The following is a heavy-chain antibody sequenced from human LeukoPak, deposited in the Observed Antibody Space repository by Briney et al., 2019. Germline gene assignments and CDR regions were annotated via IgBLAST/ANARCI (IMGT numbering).Heavy chain of an antibody. CDR3: ARGGGTYGMDV. CDR2: VYYSGTT. V-gene: IGHV4-59*01. CDR1: SGSISTYY. Sequence: SETLSPTCTVSSGSISTYYWGWIRQPPGKGLEWIGCVYYSGTTYYNPSLKSRVTISVDSSKNQFSLKLHSVTASDTAVYYCARGGGTYGMDVWGQGTTVTVSS. D-gene: IGHD3-16*01. J-gene: IGHJ6*02.